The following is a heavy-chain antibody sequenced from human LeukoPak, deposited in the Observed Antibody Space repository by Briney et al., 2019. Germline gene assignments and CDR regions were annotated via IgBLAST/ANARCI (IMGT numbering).Heavy chain of an antibody. Sequence: SETLSLTCTVSGGSISSSNKYWGWIRQPPGKGLEWIGTIYYSGSTYYNPSLKSRVTIPVDTSKTHFSLKLSSVTAADTAVYYCARLFGRYGSVDYWGQGTLVTVSS. CDR2: IYYSGST. CDR3: ARLFGRYGSVDY. CDR1: GGSISSSNKY. D-gene: IGHD1-26*01. V-gene: IGHV4-39*02. J-gene: IGHJ4*02.